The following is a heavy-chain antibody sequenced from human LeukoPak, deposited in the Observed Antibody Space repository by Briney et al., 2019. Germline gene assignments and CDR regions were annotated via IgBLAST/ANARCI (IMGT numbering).Heavy chain of an antibody. V-gene: IGHV1-2*02. Sequence: ASVKVSCKASGYTFTGYNMHWVRQAPGQGLEWMGWINPNSGGTNYAQKFQGRVTMTRDTSISTAYMELSRLRSDDTAVYYCARNIVGATRGYYYYGMDVWGQGTTVTVSS. D-gene: IGHD1-26*01. CDR1: GYTFTGYN. CDR3: ARNIVGATRGYYYYGMDV. J-gene: IGHJ6*02. CDR2: INPNSGGT.